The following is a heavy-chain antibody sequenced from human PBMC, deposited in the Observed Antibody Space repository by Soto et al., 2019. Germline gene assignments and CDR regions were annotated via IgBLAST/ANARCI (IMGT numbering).Heavy chain of an antibody. V-gene: IGHV4-34*01. D-gene: IGHD2-15*01. CDR3: ARNASNCSGGSCYWGSAY. CDR2: INHSGST. J-gene: IGHJ4*02. CDR1: GGSFSGYY. Sequence: SETLSLTCAVYGGSFSGYYWSWIRQPPGKGLEWIGEINHSGSTNYSPSLKSRITISVDTSKNQFSLKLSSVTAADTAVYYCARNASNCSGGSCYWGSAYWGQGTLVTVSS.